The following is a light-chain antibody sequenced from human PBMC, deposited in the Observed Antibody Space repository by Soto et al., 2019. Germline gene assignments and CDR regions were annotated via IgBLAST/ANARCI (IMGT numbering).Light chain of an antibody. V-gene: IGKV3-20*01. J-gene: IGKJ5*01. CDR3: QQYGSSPIT. Sequence: EIVFTQSPDTLSLSPGQRATLSCRASQSVRSDYFAWYQQKPGQAPRVIIYGASTRATGIPARFSGSGSGTDFSLTISRLEPEDFAVYYCQQYGSSPITFGQGTRLEIK. CDR2: GAS. CDR1: QSVRSDY.